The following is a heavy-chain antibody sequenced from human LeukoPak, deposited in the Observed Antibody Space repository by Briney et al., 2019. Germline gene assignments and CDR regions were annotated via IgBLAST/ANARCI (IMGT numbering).Heavy chain of an antibody. CDR1: GVSLRGYY. J-gene: IGHJ6*03. D-gene: IGHD4-11*01. Sequence: SEALSLTCAVYGVSLRGYYWSWIRQSPEKGLEWIGEVNHEGDSIYSPSLKSRLTLSVDMSKNQFSLNLRSVTAADTAVYFCARGSNYVSDYYFDVWGKGTTVIVSS. V-gene: IGHV4-34*01. CDR3: ARGSNYVSDYYFDV. CDR2: VNHEGDS.